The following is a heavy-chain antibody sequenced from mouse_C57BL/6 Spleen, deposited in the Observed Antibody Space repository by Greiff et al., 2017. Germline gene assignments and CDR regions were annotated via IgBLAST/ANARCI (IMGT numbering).Heavy chain of an antibody. V-gene: IGHV1-82*01. Sequence: VQLQQSGPELVKPGASVKISCKASGYAFSSSWMNWVKQRPGKGLEWIGRIYPGDGDTNYNGKFKGKATLTADKSSSPAYMQLSSLTSEDSAVYFCARDDGYYVYAMDYWGQGTSVTVSS. J-gene: IGHJ4*01. CDR2: IYPGDGDT. D-gene: IGHD2-3*01. CDR1: GYAFSSSW. CDR3: ARDDGYYVYAMDY.